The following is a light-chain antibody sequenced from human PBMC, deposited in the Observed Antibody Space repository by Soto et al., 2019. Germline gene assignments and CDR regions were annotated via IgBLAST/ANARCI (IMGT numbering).Light chain of an antibody. J-gene: IGLJ2*01. CDR3: QSYDSSLSVVV. Sequence: QSVLTQPPSVSGAPGQRVTISCTGSSSNIGAGYDVHWYQQLPGTAPKLLIYGNNNRPSGVPDRFSGSKSGTSASLAITGLQAEDEADYCCQSYDSSLSVVVFGGGTKLTVL. V-gene: IGLV1-40*01. CDR2: GNN. CDR1: SSNIGAGYD.